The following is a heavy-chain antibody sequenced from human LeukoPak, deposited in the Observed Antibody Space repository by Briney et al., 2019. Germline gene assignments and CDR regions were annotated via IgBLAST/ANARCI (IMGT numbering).Heavy chain of an antibody. CDR3: AREIPEGTMIVVVIEYYFDY. CDR2: IKQDGSEE. V-gene: IGHV3-7*01. CDR1: GFTFSSYW. D-gene: IGHD3-22*01. J-gene: IGHJ4*02. Sequence: PGGSLRLSCAASGFTFSSYWMSWVRQAPGKGLEWVANIKQDGSEEYYVDSVKGRFTISRDNAKNSLYLQMNSLRAEDTAVYYCAREIPEGTMIVVVIEYYFDYWGQGTLVTVSS.